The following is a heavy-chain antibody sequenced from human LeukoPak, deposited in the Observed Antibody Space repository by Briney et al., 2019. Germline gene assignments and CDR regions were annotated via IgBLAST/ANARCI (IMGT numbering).Heavy chain of an antibody. Sequence: GGSLRLSCAAPGFTFSDYYMSGIRQAPGKGLEWVSYISSSSSYTNYADSVKGRFTISRDNAKNSLYLQMNSLRAEDTAVYYCARYYDILTGYYTSIGYWGQGTLVTVSS. CDR2: ISSSSSYT. V-gene: IGHV3-11*06. D-gene: IGHD3-9*01. CDR3: ARYYDILTGYYTSIGY. CDR1: GFTFSDYY. J-gene: IGHJ4*02.